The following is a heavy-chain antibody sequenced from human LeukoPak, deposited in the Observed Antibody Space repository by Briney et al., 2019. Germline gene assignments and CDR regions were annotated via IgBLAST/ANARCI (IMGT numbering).Heavy chain of an antibody. Sequence: GGSLRLSCAASGFTFSSYAMHWVRQAPGKGLEYVSAISGNGGATYYANSVKGRFTISRGNSKNTLYLQMGSLRAEDTAVYYCAKDTPTGTTGYFDYWGQGTLVTVSS. D-gene: IGHD1-1*01. CDR3: AKDTPTGTTGYFDY. CDR2: ISGNGGAT. CDR1: GFTFSSYA. V-gene: IGHV3-64*01. J-gene: IGHJ4*02.